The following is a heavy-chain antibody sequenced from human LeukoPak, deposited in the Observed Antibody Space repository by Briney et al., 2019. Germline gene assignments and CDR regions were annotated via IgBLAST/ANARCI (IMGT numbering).Heavy chain of an antibody. V-gene: IGHV3-30-3*01. CDR2: ISYDGSNK. CDR3: ARCSYLPPYYYYYGMDV. D-gene: IGHD1-26*01. J-gene: IGHJ6*02. CDR1: GFTFSSYA. Sequence: EGSLRLSCAASGFTFSSYAMHWVRQAPGKGLEWVAVISYDGSNKYYADSVKGRFTISRDNSKNTLYLQMNSLRAEDTAVYYCARCSYLPPYYYYYGMDVWGQGTTVTVSS.